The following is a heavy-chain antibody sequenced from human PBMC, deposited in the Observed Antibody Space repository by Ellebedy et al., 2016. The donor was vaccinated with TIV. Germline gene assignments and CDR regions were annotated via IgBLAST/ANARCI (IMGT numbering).Heavy chain of an antibody. D-gene: IGHD3-10*01. V-gene: IGHV4-59*01. CDR2: ISNTGGT. CDR1: GASISTSY. CDR3: ARDRRGSYDY. J-gene: IGHJ4*02. Sequence: MPSETLSLTCTVSGASISTSYWSWIRQTPGKGLEWIGYISNTGGTNYNPSLQNRVTISVDTSRNQLSLKFTSVTAADTAVYYCARDRRGSYDYWGQGTLITVSS.